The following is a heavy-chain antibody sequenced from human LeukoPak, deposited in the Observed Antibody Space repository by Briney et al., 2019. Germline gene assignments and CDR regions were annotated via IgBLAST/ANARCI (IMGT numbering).Heavy chain of an antibody. J-gene: IGHJ4*02. D-gene: IGHD6-13*01. CDR3: AREEVIAAAGPTLDY. V-gene: IGHV1-2*02. Sequence: ASVKVSCKASGYTFTDYYMHWVRQAPGQGLEWMGCINPNSGGTNYAQKFQGRVTMTRDTSISTAYMELSRLRSGDTAVFYCAREEVIAAAGPTLDYWGQGALVTVSS. CDR2: INPNSGGT. CDR1: GYTFTDYY.